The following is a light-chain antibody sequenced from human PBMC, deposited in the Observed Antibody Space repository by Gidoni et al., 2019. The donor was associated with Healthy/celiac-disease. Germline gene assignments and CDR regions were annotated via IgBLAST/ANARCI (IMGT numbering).Light chain of an antibody. Sequence: QSALTQPRPVSGSPGQSVTISCTGTSSDVGGYNYVSWYQQHPGKAPKLMIYDVSKRPSGVPDRFSGSKSGNTASLTISGLQAEDEADYYCCSYAGSYTPLVVFGGGTKLTVL. CDR3: CSYAGSYTPLVV. J-gene: IGLJ2*01. CDR2: DVS. CDR1: SSDVGGYNY. V-gene: IGLV2-11*01.